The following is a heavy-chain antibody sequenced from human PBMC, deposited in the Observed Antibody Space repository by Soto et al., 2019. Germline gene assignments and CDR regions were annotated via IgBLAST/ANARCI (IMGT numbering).Heavy chain of an antibody. J-gene: IGHJ4*02. CDR3: VRAWTPRRAFDS. Sequence: GGSLRLSCAASGFTFRSYAMSWVRQAPGKGLEWISSITGNGGKAYYADSVKGRFTFSRDNSKTTLYLQMNSLGVEDTAVYNCVRAWTPRRAFDSRGQGTVVTVSS. D-gene: IGHD5-12*01. CDR2: ITGNGGKA. V-gene: IGHV3-23*01. CDR1: GFTFRSYA.